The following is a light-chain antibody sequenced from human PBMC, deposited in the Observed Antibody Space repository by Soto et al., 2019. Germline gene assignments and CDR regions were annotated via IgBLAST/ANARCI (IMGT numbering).Light chain of an antibody. Sequence: EIVLTQSQDTLSLSPGERATLSCLARQSISSRYLAWYQQKPGQAPRLLIYGASSRATGIPDRFSGSGSGTEFTLTINSLQSEDFVVYYCQQYDNWPPTFGQGTRLEIK. CDR1: QSISSRY. J-gene: IGKJ5*01. CDR2: GAS. CDR3: QQYDNWPPT. V-gene: IGKV3-20*01.